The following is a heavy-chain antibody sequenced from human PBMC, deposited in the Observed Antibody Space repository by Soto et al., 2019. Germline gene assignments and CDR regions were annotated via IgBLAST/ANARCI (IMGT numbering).Heavy chain of an antibody. V-gene: IGHV3-9*01. J-gene: IGHJ4*02. CDR3: TKVGGLYDFWSGPLHFDL. CDR2: ISWNSDSI. CDR1: GFIFDDFD. D-gene: IGHD3-3*01. Sequence: EAQLVESGGGLVQPGRSLRLSCAGSGFIFDDFDIHWVRQAPGKGLEWVSGISWNSDSIGYADSVKGRFTISRDNTKNALYLQMNSLRVEDTAVYYCTKVGGLYDFWSGPLHFDLWGQGTLVTVSS.